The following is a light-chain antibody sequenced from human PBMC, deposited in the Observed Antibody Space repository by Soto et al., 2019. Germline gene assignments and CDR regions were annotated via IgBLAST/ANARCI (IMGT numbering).Light chain of an antibody. Sequence: DIHMSQTQSSLSASVGDRITITCRPSQIIASFLNWYQQKPGKAPRLLIYSATNLYSGVPSRFSGSDAVTDFTLTISSLQPEDFATYFCQQCYSIPHTFGQGTKVDIK. CDR1: QIIASF. J-gene: IGKJ2*01. CDR3: QQCYSIPHT. CDR2: SAT. V-gene: IGKV1-39*01.